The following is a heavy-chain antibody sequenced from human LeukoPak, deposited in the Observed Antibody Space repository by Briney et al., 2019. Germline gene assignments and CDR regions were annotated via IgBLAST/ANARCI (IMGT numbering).Heavy chain of an antibody. CDR2: IYPKSGDT. D-gene: IGHD4-23*01. CDR1: GDSFTGAN. J-gene: IGHJ5*02. Sequence: ASVKVACKASGDSFTGANIHWVRQAPGQGLEWVGRIYPKSGDTKYAKKFQGRVTVTRDTSISTVYMDLSRLTSADTALYHCATRMSSVAGFDPWGQGTLVTVSS. CDR3: ATRMSSVAGFDP. V-gene: IGHV1-2*02.